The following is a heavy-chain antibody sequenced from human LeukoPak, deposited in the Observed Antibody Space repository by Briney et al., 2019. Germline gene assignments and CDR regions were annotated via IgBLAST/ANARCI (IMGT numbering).Heavy chain of an antibody. CDR2: IGGSASNI. D-gene: IGHD2-15*01. V-gene: IGHV3-11*04. J-gene: IGHJ3*02. Sequence: PGGSLRLSCAASGLTVTDYYMHWIRQAPGKGLEWVSFIGGSASNIYYADSVKGRFTISRDNAKNSLYLQMNSLRAEYTAVYYCAKEWSAFDIWGQGTMVTVSS. CDR3: AKEWSAFDI. CDR1: GLTVTDYY.